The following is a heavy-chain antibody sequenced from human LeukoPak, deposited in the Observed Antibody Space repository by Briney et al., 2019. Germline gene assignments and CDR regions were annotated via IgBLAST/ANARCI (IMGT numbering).Heavy chain of an antibody. Sequence: SETLSLTCTVSGGSISSGSYYWSWIRQPAGKGLEWIGRIYTSGSTNYNPSLKSRVTISVDTSKNQFSLKLSSVTAADTAVYYCASNYYGSGAFSWGQGTLVTVSS. CDR2: IYTSGST. D-gene: IGHD3-10*01. J-gene: IGHJ5*02. V-gene: IGHV4-61*02. CDR1: GGSISSGSYY. CDR3: ASNYYGSGAFS.